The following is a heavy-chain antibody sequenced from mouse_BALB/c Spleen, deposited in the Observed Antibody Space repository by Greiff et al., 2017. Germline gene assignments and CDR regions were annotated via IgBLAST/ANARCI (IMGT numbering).Heavy chain of an antibody. CDR1: GYSITSGYY. CDR3: ARGSSYALWYFDV. D-gene: IGHD1-1*01. J-gene: IGHJ1*01. Sequence: EVQLQQSGPGLVKPSQSLSLTCSVTGYSITSGYYWNWIRQFPGNKLEWMGYISYDGSNNYNPSLKNRISITRDTSKNQFFLKLNSVTTEDTATYYCARGSSYALWYFDVWGAGTTVTVSS. CDR2: ISYDGSN. V-gene: IGHV3-6*02.